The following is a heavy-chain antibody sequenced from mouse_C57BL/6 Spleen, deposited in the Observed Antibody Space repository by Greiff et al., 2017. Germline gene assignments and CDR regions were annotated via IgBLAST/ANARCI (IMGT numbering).Heavy chain of an antibody. CDR3: ARCHYGNYLAWFAY. CDR1: GYTFTSYW. CDR2: INPSNGGT. D-gene: IGHD2-1*01. Sequence: QVQLQQSGPELVKPGASVKLSCKASGYTFTSYWMHWVKQRPGQGLEWIGNINPSNGGTNYNEKFKSKATLTVDKSSSTAYMQLSSLTSEDSAVYYCARCHYGNYLAWFAYWGQGTLVTVSA. J-gene: IGHJ3*01. V-gene: IGHV1-53*01.